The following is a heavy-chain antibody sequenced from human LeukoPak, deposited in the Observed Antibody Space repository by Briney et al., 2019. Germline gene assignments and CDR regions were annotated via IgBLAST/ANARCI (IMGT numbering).Heavy chain of an antibody. J-gene: IGHJ4*02. CDR1: GFIFGDYW. CDR3: GRPNWYRIEY. Sequence: GGSLRLSCTASGFIFGDYWVAWLRQAQGKGPEWVAVINKDGSEEYYADSVKGRFTISRDNARASVYLQMSTLTVEDAAVYYCGRPNWYRIEYWGQGTLVTVSS. CDR2: INKDGSEE. V-gene: IGHV3-7*01. D-gene: IGHD1-14*01.